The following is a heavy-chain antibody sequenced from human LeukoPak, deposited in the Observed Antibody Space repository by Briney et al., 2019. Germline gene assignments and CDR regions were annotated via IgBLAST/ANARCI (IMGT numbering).Heavy chain of an antibody. D-gene: IGHD6-19*01. Sequence: PGGSLRLSCAASGFTFDDYAMHWVRQAPGKGLEWVSGISWNSGSIGYADSVKGRFTISRDSAKNSLYLQMNSLRAEDTALYYCAKDTSSGWYYLDYWGQGTLVTVSS. CDR3: AKDTSSGWYYLDY. CDR1: GFTFDDYA. CDR2: ISWNSGSI. J-gene: IGHJ4*02. V-gene: IGHV3-9*01.